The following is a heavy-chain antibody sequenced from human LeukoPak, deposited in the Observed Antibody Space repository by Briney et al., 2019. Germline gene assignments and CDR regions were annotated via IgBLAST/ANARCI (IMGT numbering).Heavy chain of an antibody. CDR2: ISSSSNYR. V-gene: IGHV3-21*01. Sequence: GGSLRLSCAASGFTFSSYSMNWVRQAPGKGLEWVSFISSSSNYRYYADSVKGRFTISRDNAKNSLYLQMASLRTEDTAVYYCARDSGYPDYWGQGTLVTVSS. J-gene: IGHJ4*02. D-gene: IGHD5-12*01. CDR1: GFTFSSYS. CDR3: ARDSGYPDY.